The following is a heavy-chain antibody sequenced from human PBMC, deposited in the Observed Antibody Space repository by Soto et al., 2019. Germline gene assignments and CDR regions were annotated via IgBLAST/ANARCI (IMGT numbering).Heavy chain of an antibody. V-gene: IGHV3-48*03. J-gene: IGHJ4*02. D-gene: IGHD3-22*01. CDR3: ARDFTYYDSTLL. CDR2: ISSSGSTI. CDR1: GFPFDDFA. Sequence: GGSLRLSCTGSGFPFDDFAINWVRQAPGKGLEWVSYISSSGSTIYYADSVKGRFTISRDNAKNSLYLQMNSLRAEDTAVYYCARDFTYYDSTLLWGQGTLVTVSS.